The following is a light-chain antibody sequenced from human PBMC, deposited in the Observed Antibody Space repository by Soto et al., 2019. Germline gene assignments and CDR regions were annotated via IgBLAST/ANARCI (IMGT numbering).Light chain of an antibody. J-gene: IGLJ2*01. V-gene: IGLV4-69*01. Sequence: QSVLTQSPSVSASLGASVKVTCTLSSGHRNYAIAWHQQQPEKGPRYLMKVNTDGSHTKGDGIPDRFSGSSSGAERYLTISSLQSDDEADYYCQTWGTGIVVFGGGTKLTVL. CDR3: QTWGTGIVV. CDR1: SGHRNYA. CDR2: VNTDGSH.